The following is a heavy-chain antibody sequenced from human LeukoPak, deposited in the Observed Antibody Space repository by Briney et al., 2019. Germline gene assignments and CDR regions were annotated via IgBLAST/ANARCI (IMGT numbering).Heavy chain of an antibody. V-gene: IGHV1-2*06. D-gene: IGHD6-13*01. CDR3: ARESSSWYVDY. CDR2: INPNSGGT. Sequence: ASVKVSCKASGYTFTGYYMHWVRQAPGQGLEWMGRINPNSGGTNYAQKFQGRVTMTRDTSISTAYMELSRLRSDDTAVYCCARESSSWYVDYWGQGTLVTVSS. J-gene: IGHJ4*02. CDR1: GYTFTGYY.